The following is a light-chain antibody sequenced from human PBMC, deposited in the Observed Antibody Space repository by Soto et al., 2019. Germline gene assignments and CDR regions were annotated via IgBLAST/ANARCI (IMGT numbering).Light chain of an antibody. V-gene: IGKV1-39*01. CDR1: QSIRTY. Sequence: DIQMTQSPSSLSASVGDRVTITCRASQSIRTYLNWYQQKPGRAPKLVIFAATSLQSGVPSRFSGSGSGTDFTLTITSLQPKDFATYYCQQSYRTPNTFGGGTKVEIK. CDR2: AAT. CDR3: QQSYRTPNT. J-gene: IGKJ4*01.